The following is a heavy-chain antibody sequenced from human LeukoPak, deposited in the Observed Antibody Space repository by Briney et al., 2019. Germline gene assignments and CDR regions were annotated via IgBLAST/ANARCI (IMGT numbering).Heavy chain of an antibody. D-gene: IGHD2-8*02. CDR1: GFTFSSYA. Sequence: GGSLRLSCAASGFTFSSYAMSWVRQAPGKGLEWVSGISGGGGTTYYADSVKGWFSISRDKSKNTLYLQMNSLRAEDTAVYYCAKSMQFTGNANDYWGQGTLVTVSS. V-gene: IGHV3-23*01. CDR3: AKSMQFTGNANDY. J-gene: IGHJ4*02. CDR2: ISGGGGTT.